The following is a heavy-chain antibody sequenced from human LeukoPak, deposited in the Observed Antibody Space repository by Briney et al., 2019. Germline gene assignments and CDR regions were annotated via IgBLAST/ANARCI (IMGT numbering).Heavy chain of an antibody. CDR1: GFTFSGYW. D-gene: IGHD3-16*01. Sequence: GGSLRLSCAASGFTFSGYWMSWVRQAPGKGLGWVANINEDGGAKYYVDSVKGRFTISRDNAKNSQYLQMNSLRVEDTAVYYCATKGGDYWGQGTLVTVSS. CDR2: INEDGGAK. CDR3: ATKGGDY. J-gene: IGHJ4*02. V-gene: IGHV3-7*01.